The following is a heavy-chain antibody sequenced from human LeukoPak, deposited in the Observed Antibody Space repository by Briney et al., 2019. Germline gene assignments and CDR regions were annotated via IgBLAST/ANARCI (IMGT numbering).Heavy chain of an antibody. J-gene: IGHJ4*02. Sequence: SETLSLTCTVSGGSISSDNYYWSWIRQPPGKGLEWIGYIYYSGSTNYNPSLKSRVTMSVDTSKNQFSLKLRSVTAADTAVYSCARLSIAALSSPDYWGQGTLVTVSS. D-gene: IGHD6-6*01. CDR2: IYYSGST. CDR1: GGSISSDNYY. CDR3: ARLSIAALSSPDY. V-gene: IGHV4-61*01.